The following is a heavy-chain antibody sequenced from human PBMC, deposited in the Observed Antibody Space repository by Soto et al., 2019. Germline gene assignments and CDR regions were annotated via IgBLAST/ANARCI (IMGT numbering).Heavy chain of an antibody. D-gene: IGHD3-3*01. CDR2: IRSKAYGGTT. J-gene: IGHJ5*02. Sequence: GGSLRLSCTASGFTFGDYAMSWFRQAPGKGLEWVGFIRSKAYGGTTEYAASVKGRFTISRDDSKSIAYLQMNSLKTEDTAVYYCTRAITIFGPRYNWFDPWGQGTLVTVSS. CDR1: GFTFGDYA. V-gene: IGHV3-49*03. CDR3: TRAITIFGPRYNWFDP.